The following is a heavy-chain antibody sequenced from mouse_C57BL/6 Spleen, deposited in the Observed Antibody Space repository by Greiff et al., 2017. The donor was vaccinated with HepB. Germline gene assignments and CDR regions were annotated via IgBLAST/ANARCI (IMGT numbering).Heavy chain of an antibody. V-gene: IGHV1-18*01. J-gene: IGHJ2*01. Sequence: EVKLVESGPEMVKPGASVKIPCKASGYTFTDYNMDWVKQSHGKSLEWIGDINPNNGGTIYNQKFKGKATLTVDKSSSKAYMDLRSLTSEDTAVYYCARKDPRPYFDYWGQGTTLTVSS. CDR1: GYTFTDYN. CDR2: INPNNGGT. CDR3: ARKDPRPYFDY.